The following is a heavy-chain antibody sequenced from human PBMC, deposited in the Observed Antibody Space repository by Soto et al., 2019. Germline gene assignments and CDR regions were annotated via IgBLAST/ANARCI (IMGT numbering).Heavy chain of an antibody. CDR1: EFTFSSYA. V-gene: IGHV3-23*01. J-gene: IGHJ4*02. Sequence: PGGSLRLSCAASEFTFSSYAMSWVSKAPGKGLEWVSAISGSGGSTYYADSVKGRFTISRDNSKNTLYLQMNSLRAEDTAVYYCAKEGFNGWYFVDYWGQGTLVTVSS. CDR2: ISGSGGST. D-gene: IGHD6-19*01. CDR3: AKEGFNGWYFVDY.